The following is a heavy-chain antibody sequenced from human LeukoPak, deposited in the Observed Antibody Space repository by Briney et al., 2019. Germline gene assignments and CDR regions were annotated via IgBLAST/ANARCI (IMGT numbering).Heavy chain of an antibody. V-gene: IGHV3-21*01. J-gene: IGHJ4*02. CDR2: ISSSSSYI. CDR1: GFTFSSYS. Sequence: GGSLRLSCAATGFTFSSYSMNWVRQAPGKGLEWVSSISSSSSYIYYADSVKGRFTISRDNAKNSLYLQMNSLRAEDTAVYYCARATGGNSADYWGQGTLVTVSS. D-gene: IGHD4-23*01. CDR3: ARATGGNSADY.